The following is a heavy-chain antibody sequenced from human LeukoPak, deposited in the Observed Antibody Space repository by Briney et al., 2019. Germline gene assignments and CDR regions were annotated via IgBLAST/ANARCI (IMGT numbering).Heavy chain of an antibody. Sequence: ASVKVSCKASGYTFTVHYIHWVRQAPGQGLEWLGRISPNSGVPNYAQKFQGRVTITRDTSVNTVYMELNGLKSDDTGAYYCAREVGYSASWYGRFDPWGQGTVVTVSS. D-gene: IGHD6-13*01. CDR3: AREVGYSASWYGRFDP. J-gene: IGHJ5*02. CDR2: ISPNSGVP. V-gene: IGHV1-2*05. CDR1: GYTFTVHY.